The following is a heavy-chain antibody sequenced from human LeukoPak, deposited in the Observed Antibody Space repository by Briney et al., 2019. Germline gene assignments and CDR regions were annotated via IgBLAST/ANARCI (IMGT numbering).Heavy chain of an antibody. Sequence: SETLSLTCAVYGGSLSDYHWRWIRQPPGKGLEWIGEISHSGGTNYNPSLKSRVTVSLDTSKSQFSMKLSSVTAADTAVYYCARVEIGPSGNVIDYWGQGTLVTVSS. V-gene: IGHV4-34*01. CDR2: ISHSGGT. CDR3: ARVEIGPSGNVIDY. D-gene: IGHD3/OR15-3a*01. CDR1: GGSLSDYH. J-gene: IGHJ4*02.